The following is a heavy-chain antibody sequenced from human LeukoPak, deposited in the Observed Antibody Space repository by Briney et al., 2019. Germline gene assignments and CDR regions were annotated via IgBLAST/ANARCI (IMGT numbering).Heavy chain of an antibody. CDR1: GGSISSYY. J-gene: IGHJ4*02. CDR3: ARSRYYYDSSGYYYYFDY. CDR2: IYTSGST. V-gene: IGHV4-4*07. Sequence: SETLSLTCTVSGGSISSYYWSWIRQPAGKGLEWIGRIYTSGSTTYNPSLKSRVTMSVDTSKNQFSLKLSSVTAADTAVYYCARSRYYYDSSGYYYYFDYWGQGTLVTVSS. D-gene: IGHD3-22*01.